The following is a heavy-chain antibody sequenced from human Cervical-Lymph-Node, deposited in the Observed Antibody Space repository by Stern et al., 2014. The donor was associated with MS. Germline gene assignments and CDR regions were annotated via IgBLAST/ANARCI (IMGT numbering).Heavy chain of an antibody. J-gene: IGHJ5*02. D-gene: IGHD2-2*01. CDR1: GYSFTSYL. Sequence: VQLVESGAEVKKPGESLKISCKGSGYSFTSYLIGWGRLMPGNALEWMGIINPGDPATRYSPSFQGQVTISADKSISTAYRQWSSLKASDTAMYYCARRHCSSRRCGWFDPWGQGTLVTVSS. CDR2: INPGDPAT. V-gene: IGHV5-51*01. CDR3: ARRHCSSRRCGWFDP.